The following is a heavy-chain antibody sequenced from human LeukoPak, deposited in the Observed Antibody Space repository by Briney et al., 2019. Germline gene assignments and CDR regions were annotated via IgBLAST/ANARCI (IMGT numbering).Heavy chain of an antibody. D-gene: IGHD4-23*01. CDR2: ISSTSVI. V-gene: IGHV3-48*01. CDR3: AREGDGGNSGFAY. J-gene: IGHJ4*02. CDR1: VFTFCGYN. Sequence: PGGSLRLSCAVSVFTFCGYNMNWVRQAPGKGLEWIAYISSTSVIYYADSLKGRFTISRDNAKNSLYLQMNSLRVDDTAVYYCAREGDGGNSGFAYWGQGTLVTVSS.